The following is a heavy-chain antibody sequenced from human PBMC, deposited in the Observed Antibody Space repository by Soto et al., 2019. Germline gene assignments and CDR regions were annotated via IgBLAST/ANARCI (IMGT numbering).Heavy chain of an antibody. CDR2: IYNSGIT. V-gene: IGHV4-30-4*01. Sequence: SETLSLNCTVSGGSISSGDYSWSWVRQSPGKGLEWIGHIYNSGITYYNPSLKSRVVISIDTSRNQFSLRLNSLTAADRAVYFCARGVTVFGLVSRFWFDPWGQGTVVTVSS. CDR3: ARGVTVFGLVSRFWFDP. D-gene: IGHD3-3*01. J-gene: IGHJ5*02. CDR1: GGSISSGDYS.